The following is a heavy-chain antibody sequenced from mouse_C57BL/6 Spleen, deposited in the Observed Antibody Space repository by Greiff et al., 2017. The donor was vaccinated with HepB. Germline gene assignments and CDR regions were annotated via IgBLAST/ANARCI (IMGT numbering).Heavy chain of an antibody. CDR1: GFSLTSYG. CDR3: AKNSLSLGAWFAY. Sequence: VQLQQSGPGLVQPSQSLSITCTVSGFSLTSYGVHWVRQSPGKGLEWLGVIWRGGSTDYNAAFMSRLSITKDNSKSQVFFQMNSLQADDTAIYYCAKNSLSLGAWFAYWGQGTLVTVSA. CDR2: IWRGGST. V-gene: IGHV2-5*01. J-gene: IGHJ3*01. D-gene: IGHD6-1*01.